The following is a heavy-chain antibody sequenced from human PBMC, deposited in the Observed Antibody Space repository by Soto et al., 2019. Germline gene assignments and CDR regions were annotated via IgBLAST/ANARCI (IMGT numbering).Heavy chain of an antibody. V-gene: IGHV4-39*07. D-gene: IGHD2-8*02. CDR2: INHSGST. J-gene: IGHJ4*02. CDR1: GGSISSGGYY. CDR3: ARDKITGLFDY. Sequence: PEETMSLTCTFSGGSISSGGYYWSWIRQPPGTGLEWIGEINHSGSTNYNPSLKSRVTISVDTSKNQFSLKLTSVTAADTAVYYCARDKITGLFDYWGQGTLVTVSS.